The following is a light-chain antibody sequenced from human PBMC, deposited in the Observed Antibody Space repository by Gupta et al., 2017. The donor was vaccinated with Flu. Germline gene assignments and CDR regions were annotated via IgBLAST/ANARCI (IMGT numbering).Light chain of an antibody. CDR2: NND. J-gene: IGLJ2*01. V-gene: IGLV1-44*01. CDR3: EAWDDSRKGHVV. Sequence: LTQPPSASGAPGQRITISCSGSDSNIGNSSINWYHQVPDTAPKLVIFNNDVRHSGAADRFSGSESGTSASLAISGLQSDDEAEYYCEAWDDSRKGHVVFGGGTKLTVL. CDR1: DSNIGNSS.